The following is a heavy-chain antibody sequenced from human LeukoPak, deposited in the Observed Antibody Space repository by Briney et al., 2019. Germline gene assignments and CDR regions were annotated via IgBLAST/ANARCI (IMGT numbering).Heavy chain of an antibody. D-gene: IGHD3-10*01. J-gene: IGHJ4*02. CDR1: GFTFSTYA. V-gene: IGHV3-23*01. Sequence: GGSLRLSCAASGFTFSTYAMSWVRQAPGKGLEWVSAISGSGDSTYYADSVKGRFTISRDNSKNTLYLQMNSLRAEDTAVYYCAKDPTYGSPFDYWGQGTLVTVSS. CDR3: AKDPTYGSPFDY. CDR2: ISGSGDST.